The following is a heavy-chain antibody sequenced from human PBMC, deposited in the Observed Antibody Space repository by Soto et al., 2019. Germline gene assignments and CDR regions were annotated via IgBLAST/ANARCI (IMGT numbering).Heavy chain of an antibody. V-gene: IGHV6-1*01. Sequence: SQTLSLTCAISGDSVSSNSSAWNWIRQSPSRGLEWLGRTYYRSRWYNDYAVSVKSRITVNPDTSKNQFSLHLNSVTPEDTAVYYCAGTTSLQSYYMDVWDKGTKLTVSS. CDR1: GDSVSSNSSA. D-gene: IGHD1-7*01. CDR2: TYYRSRWYN. CDR3: AGTTSLQSYYMDV. J-gene: IGHJ6*03.